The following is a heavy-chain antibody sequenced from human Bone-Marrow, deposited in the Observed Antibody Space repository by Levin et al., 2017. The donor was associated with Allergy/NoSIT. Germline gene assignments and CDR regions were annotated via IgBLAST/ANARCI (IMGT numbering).Heavy chain of an antibody. V-gene: IGHV3-23*01. CDR3: ASGPSCSSIRCYSMGASDI. CDR1: GFMFDIYA. D-gene: IGHD2-2*01. J-gene: IGHJ3*02. Sequence: GESLKISCAASGFMFDIYAMTWVRQAPGKGLEWVSAISNSGNSTYYADSVRGRFTISRDNSKNTLYLQMKSLRAEDAALYFCASGPSCSSIRCYSMGASDIWGQGTMVTVSS. CDR2: ISNSGNST.